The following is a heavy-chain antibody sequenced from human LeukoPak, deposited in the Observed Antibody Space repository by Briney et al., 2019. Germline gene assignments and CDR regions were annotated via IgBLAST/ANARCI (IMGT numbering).Heavy chain of an antibody. D-gene: IGHD2-21*02. CDR1: GYNFATYW. CDR2: IYPGDSDT. J-gene: IGHJ4*02. CDR3: ARSLTSNTYCGGDCSFDN. Sequence: PGESLKISCKGSGYNFATYWIAWVRQMPGKGLEWMGTIYPGDSDTKYSPPFQGQVTISADKSIDTAFLQWSSLKPSDTAMYFCARSLTSNTYCGGDCSFDNWGQGSLVTVSS. V-gene: IGHV5-51*01.